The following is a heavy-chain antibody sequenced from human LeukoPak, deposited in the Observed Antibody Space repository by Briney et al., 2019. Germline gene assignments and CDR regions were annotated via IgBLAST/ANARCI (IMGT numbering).Heavy chain of an antibody. Sequence: SETLSLSCAVSGAFIDATSYYCAWVRQPPGKGLEWIGSIYYSGDTHYSPSLKSRLTLSADTSKNQFSLRLSSVTAADTAVYYCAIDYGDYPDYWGQGTLVTVSS. D-gene: IGHD4-17*01. CDR2: IYYSGDT. J-gene: IGHJ4*02. CDR3: AIDYGDYPDY. CDR1: GAFIDATSYY. V-gene: IGHV4-39*01.